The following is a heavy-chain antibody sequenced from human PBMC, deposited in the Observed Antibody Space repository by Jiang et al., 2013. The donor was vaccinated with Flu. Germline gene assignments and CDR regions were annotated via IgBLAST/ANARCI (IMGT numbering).Heavy chain of an antibody. CDR3: ARREMATSHDY. J-gene: IGHJ4*02. V-gene: IGHV1-69*01. CDR2: IIPIFGTA. D-gene: IGHD5-24*01. CDR1: GGTFSSYA. Sequence: SGGTFSSYAISWVRQAPGQGLEWMGGIIPIFGTANYAQKFQGRVTITADESTSTAYMELSSLRSEDTAVYYCARREMATSHDYWGQGTLVTVSS.